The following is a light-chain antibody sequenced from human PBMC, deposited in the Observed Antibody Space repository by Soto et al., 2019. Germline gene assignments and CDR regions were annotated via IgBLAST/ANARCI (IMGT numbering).Light chain of an antibody. J-gene: IGLJ1*01. CDR2: EVS. V-gene: IGLV2-14*01. Sequence: QSVLTQPASVSGSPGQSITISCAGTSSDIGGYNYVSWYQQHPGKAPKVMIYEVSNRPSGVSNRFSGSKSGNTASLTISGLQAEDEADYYCSSYTRSSTLYVCGSGTKGTVL. CDR3: SSYTRSSTLYV. CDR1: SSDIGGYNY.